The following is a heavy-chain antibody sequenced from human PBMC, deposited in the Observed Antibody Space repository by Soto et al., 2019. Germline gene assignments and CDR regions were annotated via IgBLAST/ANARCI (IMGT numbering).Heavy chain of an antibody. V-gene: IGHV3-23*01. CDR1: GFSFGNYV. D-gene: IGHD3-3*01. CDR2: ISDSGGSS. Sequence: LRLSCAASGFSFGNYVMNWVRQAPGKGLEWVSGISDSGGSSSSADSVKGRFTVSRDNSKNTLYLQMDSLTGDDTAVYYCTKGGDSWSGYAQHWGQGALVTVSS. CDR3: TKGGDSWSGYAQH. J-gene: IGHJ1*01.